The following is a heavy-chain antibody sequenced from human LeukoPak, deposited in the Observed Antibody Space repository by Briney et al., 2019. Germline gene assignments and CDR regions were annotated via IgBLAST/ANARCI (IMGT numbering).Heavy chain of an antibody. J-gene: IGHJ4*02. V-gene: IGHV4-30-4*01. CDR1: GGSISTGNYY. CDR3: ARDFGYGSGSYYLDS. CDR2: IYYTGST. Sequence: SETLSLTCTVSGGSISTGNYYWNWIRQPPGKGLEWIGHIYYTGSTYYNPSLKSRVSMSVDTSKKQFSLNLSSVTAADTAVYYCARDFGYGSGSYYLDSWGQGALVTVSS. D-gene: IGHD3-10*01.